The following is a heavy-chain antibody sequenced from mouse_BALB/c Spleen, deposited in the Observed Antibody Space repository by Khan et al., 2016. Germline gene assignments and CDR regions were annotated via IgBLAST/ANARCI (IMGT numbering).Heavy chain of an antibody. CDR2: ISYSGST. CDR1: GYSITSDYA. D-gene: IGHD4-1*01. Sequence: EVQLQESGSGLVKPSQSLSLTCTVTGYSITSDYAWNWIRQFPGNKLEWMGYISYSGSTSYNPSLKSRISITRDTSKNQFFLQLNSVTTEDTATYYCARPWGFAYWGQGTLVTVSA. CDR3: ARPWGFAY. J-gene: IGHJ3*01. V-gene: IGHV3-2*02.